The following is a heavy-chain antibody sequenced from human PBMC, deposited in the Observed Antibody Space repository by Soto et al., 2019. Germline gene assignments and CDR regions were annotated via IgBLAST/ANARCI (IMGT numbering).Heavy chain of an antibody. CDR2: INPNSGGT. D-gene: IGHD6-13*01. Sequence: QVQLVQSGAEVKKPGASVKVSCKASGYTFTGYYMHWVRQAPGQGLEWMGWINPNSGGTNYAQKFQVWVTMTRDTSISTAYMELSRLRSDDTAVYYCARDGGYSSSWYRFDPWGQGTLVTVSS. CDR3: ARDGGYSSSWYRFDP. V-gene: IGHV1-2*04. J-gene: IGHJ5*02. CDR1: GYTFTGYY.